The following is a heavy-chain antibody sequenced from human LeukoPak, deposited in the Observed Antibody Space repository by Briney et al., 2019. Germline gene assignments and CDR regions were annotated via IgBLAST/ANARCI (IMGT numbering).Heavy chain of an antibody. J-gene: IGHJ5*02. D-gene: IGHD2/OR15-2a*01. CDR3: AGGDYFFDP. Sequence: KASETLSLTCTVSGGSISSYYWSWIRQPPGKGLEWIGYIYYSGSTNYNPSLKSRVSISVDTSKNQFSLKLSSVTAADTAVYYCAGGDYFFDPWGQGTLVTVSS. CDR2: IYYSGST. CDR1: GGSISSYY. V-gene: IGHV4-59*01.